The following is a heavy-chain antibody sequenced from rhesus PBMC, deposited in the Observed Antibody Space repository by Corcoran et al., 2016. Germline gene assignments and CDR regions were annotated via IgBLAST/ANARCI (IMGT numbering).Heavy chain of an antibody. D-gene: IGHD6-25*01. Sequence: QLQLQESGPGLVKPSETLSVTCAVSGGSISSSYWSWIRQAPGKGLEWIGYIYGSGSSTNYNPSLKSRVTLSVATSKNQLSLKLSSVTTADTAVYYCAREGIAAAGTGDYWGQGVLVTVSS. CDR1: GGSISSSY. CDR2: IYGSGSST. V-gene: IGHV4-169*02. CDR3: AREGIAAAGTGDY. J-gene: IGHJ4*01.